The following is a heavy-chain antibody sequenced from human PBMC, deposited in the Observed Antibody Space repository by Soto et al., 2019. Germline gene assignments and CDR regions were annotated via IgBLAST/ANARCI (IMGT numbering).Heavy chain of an antibody. D-gene: IGHD2-15*01. CDR3: ARQGMVERGNMDV. CDR1: GYTFTTYA. Sequence: QVQLVQSGAELKKPGASVKVSCKASGYTFTTYAISWVRQAPGQGLEWMGWISIYNGNTNSAQKVQGRLSMTKDTSTSTAYMELRTLRPDDTAVYYCARQGMVERGNMDVWGPGTTVTVSS. CDR2: ISIYNGNT. V-gene: IGHV1-18*04. J-gene: IGHJ6*02.